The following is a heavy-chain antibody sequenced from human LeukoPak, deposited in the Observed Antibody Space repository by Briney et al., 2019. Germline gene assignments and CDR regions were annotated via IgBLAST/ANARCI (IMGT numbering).Heavy chain of an antibody. J-gene: IGHJ6*03. CDR2: ISAYNGNT. CDR3: ARDPSYYYYYYYMDV. D-gene: IGHD1-26*01. CDR1: GYTFTSYG. Sequence: ASVKVSCKASGYTFTSYGISWVRQAPGQGLEWMGWISAYNGNTNYAQKLQGRVTMTTDTSTSTAYMELRSLRSDDTAVYYCARDPSYYYYYYYMDVWGKGTTVTVSS. V-gene: IGHV1-18*01.